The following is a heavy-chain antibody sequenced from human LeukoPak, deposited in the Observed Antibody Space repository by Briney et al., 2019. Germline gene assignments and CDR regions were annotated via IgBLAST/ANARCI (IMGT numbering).Heavy chain of an antibody. CDR2: IKEDGSEK. V-gene: IGHV3-7*01. CDR3: ARGKGMDV. CDR1: GFTFNGYW. Sequence: AGGSLTLSCSAWGFTFNGYWKMWLAQARGKGLEWVANIKEDGSEKTYVDSVRGRFTISKDNAKNSLYLQLNSLRVEDTAVYYCARGKGMDVWGQGTTVTVSS. J-gene: IGHJ6*02.